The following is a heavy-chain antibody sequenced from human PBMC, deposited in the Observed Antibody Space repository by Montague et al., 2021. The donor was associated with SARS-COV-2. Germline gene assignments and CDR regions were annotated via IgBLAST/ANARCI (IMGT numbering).Heavy chain of an antibody. CDR2: ISYDGSNR. V-gene: IGHV3-30*04. CDR1: GFTFSSYA. Sequence: PRLSCAASGFTFSSYAMHWVRQAPGKGLEWVAVISYDGSNRYYADSVKGRFTISRDNSKNTLYLQMNTLRAEDTAVYYCARPFGGSYYSGFDYWGQGTLVTVSS. CDR3: ARPFGGSYYSGFDY. D-gene: IGHD1-26*01. J-gene: IGHJ4*02.